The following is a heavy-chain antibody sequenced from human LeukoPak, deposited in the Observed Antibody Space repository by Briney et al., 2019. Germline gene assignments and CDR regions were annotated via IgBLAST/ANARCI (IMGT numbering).Heavy chain of an antibody. V-gene: IGHV3-30*02. J-gene: IGHJ4*02. CDR3: AKDRRDYGDYGVDY. CDR1: GFTFSSFG. D-gene: IGHD4-17*01. CDR2: IRHHGWNE. Sequence: GGSLRLSCETSGFTFSSFGMHWFRQAPSKGMEWVAFIRHHGWNESYADSVKGRFTISRDNSKHTLYLQMNSLRVEDTAVYSCAKDRRDYGDYGVDYWGQGTPVTVSS.